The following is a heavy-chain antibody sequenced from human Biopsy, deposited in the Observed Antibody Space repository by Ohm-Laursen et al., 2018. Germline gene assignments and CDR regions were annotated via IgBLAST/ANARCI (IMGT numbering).Heavy chain of an antibody. Sequence: ASVKVSCKASGGTFSNYAISWVRQAPGEGLEWMGGIIAVSGLVNYAPKFQGRVSITADKSTTTAYMELSNLKSEDTAVYYCATPFQYYDSWGGYPPFDHWGQGTQVIVSS. CDR1: GGTFSNYA. V-gene: IGHV1-69*10. CDR3: ATPFQYYDSWGGYPPFDH. J-gene: IGHJ4*02. CDR2: IIAVSGLV. D-gene: IGHD3-3*01.